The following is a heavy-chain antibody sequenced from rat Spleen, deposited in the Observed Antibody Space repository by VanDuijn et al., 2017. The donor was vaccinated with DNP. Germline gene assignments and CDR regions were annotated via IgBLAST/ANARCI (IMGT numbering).Heavy chain of an antibody. CDR1: GFTFSSFP. D-gene: IGHD1-9*01. V-gene: IGHV5-46*01. J-gene: IGHJ3*01. Sequence: EVQLVESGGGLVQPGRSMKLSCAASGFTFSSFPMAWVRQAPTKGLEWVATISTSGGSTYYRDSVKGRFTISRDNAKSTLYLQMNSLRSEDTATYYCARPPGYGYNPFAYWGQGTLVTVSS. CDR2: ISTSGGST. CDR3: ARPPGYGYNPFAY.